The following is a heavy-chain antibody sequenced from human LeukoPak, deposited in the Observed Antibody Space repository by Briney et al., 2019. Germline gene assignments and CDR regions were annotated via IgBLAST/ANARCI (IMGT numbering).Heavy chain of an antibody. CDR1: GYTFTSYA. CDR3: WLGLDTYYYDSSGYDPIDY. V-gene: IGHV7-4-1*02. CDR2: INTNTGNP. J-gene: IGHJ4*02. Sequence: GASVKVSCKASGYTFTSYAMNWVRQAPGQGLEWMGWINTNTGNPTYAQGFTGRFVFSLDTSVSTAYLQISSLKAEDTAVYYCWLGLDTYYYDSSGYDPIDYWGQGTLVTVSS. D-gene: IGHD3-22*01.